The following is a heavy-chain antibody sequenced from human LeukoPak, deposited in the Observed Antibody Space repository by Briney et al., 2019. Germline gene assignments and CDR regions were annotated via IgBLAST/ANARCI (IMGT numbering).Heavy chain of an antibody. D-gene: IGHD3-10*01. Sequence: SETLSLTCAVYGGSFSGYYWSWIRQPAGKGLEWIGRIYTSGSTNYNPSLKSRVTISVDTSKNQFSLKLSSVTAADTAVYYCARGEGDWFGELSPSGYYYYYYMDVWGKGTTVTISS. CDR2: IYTSGST. J-gene: IGHJ6*03. V-gene: IGHV4-59*10. CDR3: ARGEGDWFGELSPSGYYYYYYMDV. CDR1: GGSFSGYY.